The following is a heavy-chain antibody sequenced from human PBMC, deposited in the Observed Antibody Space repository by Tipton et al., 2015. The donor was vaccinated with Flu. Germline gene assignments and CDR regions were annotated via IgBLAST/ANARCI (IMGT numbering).Heavy chain of an antibody. CDR1: GGSISSSSYY. V-gene: IGHV4-39*07. J-gene: IGHJ3*02. Sequence: TLSLTCTVSGGSISSSSYYWGWIRQPPGKGLEWIGSIYYSGSTYYNPSLKSRVTISVDTSKNQFSLKLSSVTAADTAVYYCARAGQWLGAFDIWGQGTMVTVSS. D-gene: IGHD6-19*01. CDR2: IYYSGST. CDR3: ARAGQWLGAFDI.